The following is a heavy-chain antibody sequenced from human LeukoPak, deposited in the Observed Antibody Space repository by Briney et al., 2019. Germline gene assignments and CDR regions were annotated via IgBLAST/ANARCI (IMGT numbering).Heavy chain of an antibody. J-gene: IGHJ4*02. CDR3: ARDRAVVPAAMRVLGY. Sequence: ASVKVSCKASGYTFTGYYMHWVRQAPGQGLEWMGWINPNSGGTNYAQKFQGRVTMTRDTSISTAYMELSRLRSDDTAVYYCARDRAVVPAAMRVLGYWGQGTLVTVSS. CDR2: INPNSGGT. V-gene: IGHV1-2*02. D-gene: IGHD2-2*01. CDR1: GYTFTGYY.